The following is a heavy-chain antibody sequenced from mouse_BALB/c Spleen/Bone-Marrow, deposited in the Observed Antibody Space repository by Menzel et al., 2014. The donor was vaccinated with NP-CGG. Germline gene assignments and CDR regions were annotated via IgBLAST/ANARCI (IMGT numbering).Heavy chain of an antibody. Sequence: LQESGAELVKPGASVKLSCKASGYTFTEYIIHWIKQRSRQGLEWIGWFFPGSGSIKYNEKFKDKATLTADKSSSTVYMELSRLTSEDSAVYFCARHEDLDIRRRLGAMDYWGQGTSVTVSS. V-gene: IGHV1-62-2*01. CDR2: FFPGSGSI. J-gene: IGHJ4*01. CDR3: ARHEDLDIRRRLGAMDY. CDR1: GYTFTEYI. D-gene: IGHD2-12*01.